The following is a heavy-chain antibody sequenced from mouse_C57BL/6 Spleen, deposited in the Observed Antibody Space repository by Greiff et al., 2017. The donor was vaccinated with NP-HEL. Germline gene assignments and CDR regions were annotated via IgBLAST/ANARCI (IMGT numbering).Heavy chain of an antibody. V-gene: IGHV1-15*01. Sequence: QVQLQQSGAELVRPGASVTLSCKASGYTFTDYEMHWVKQTPVHGLEWIGAIDPETGGTAYNQKFKGKAILTADKSSSTAYMELRSLTSEDSAVYYCTRWVGLYPYAMDYWGQGTSVTVSS. J-gene: IGHJ4*01. CDR2: IDPETGGT. D-gene: IGHD4-1*01. CDR3: TRWVGLYPYAMDY. CDR1: GYTFTDYE.